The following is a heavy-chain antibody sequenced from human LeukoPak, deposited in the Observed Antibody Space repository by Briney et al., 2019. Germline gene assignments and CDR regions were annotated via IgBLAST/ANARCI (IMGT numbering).Heavy chain of an antibody. CDR1: GGTFSSYA. D-gene: IGHD4-17*01. CDR2: IIPIFGTA. V-gene: IGHV1-69*05. CDR3: AIVRGVTTTFDY. Sequence: SVKVSCKASGGTFSSYAISWVRQAPGQGLEWLGGIIPIFGTANYAQKFQGRVTITTDESTSTAYMELSSLRSEDTAVYYCAIVRGVTTTFDYWGQGTLVTVSS. J-gene: IGHJ4*02.